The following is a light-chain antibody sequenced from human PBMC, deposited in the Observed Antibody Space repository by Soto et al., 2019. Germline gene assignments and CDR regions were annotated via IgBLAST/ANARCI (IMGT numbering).Light chain of an antibody. Sequence: DIQMTQSPSTLSASVGDRVSITCRASQRVNTCLAWYQQKPGKAPTLLIYDASSLQSGVPSRFSSSGSGTEFTLTISSLQPDDFATYYCQQYQIDWTFGQGTKVDIK. J-gene: IGKJ1*01. CDR3: QQYQIDWT. CDR2: DAS. CDR1: QRVNTC. V-gene: IGKV1-5*01.